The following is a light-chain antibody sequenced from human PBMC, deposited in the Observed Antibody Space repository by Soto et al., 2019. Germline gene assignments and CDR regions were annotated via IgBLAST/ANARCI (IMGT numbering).Light chain of an antibody. Sequence: EIVLPQSPGTLSLSPGERATLSCRASQSVTSSYIAWYQQKPGQAPRLFMFGASGRATGIPDRFSGSGSGTDFTLTISRLEPEDFAVYYCQQYGSSPMYTFGQGTKLEIK. CDR2: GAS. V-gene: IGKV3-20*01. CDR3: QQYGSSPMYT. J-gene: IGKJ2*01. CDR1: QSVTSSY.